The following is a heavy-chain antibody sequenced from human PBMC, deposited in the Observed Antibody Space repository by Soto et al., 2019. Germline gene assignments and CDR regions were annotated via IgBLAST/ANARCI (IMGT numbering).Heavy chain of an antibody. CDR2: IYPGDSDT. CDR1: GYSFTSYW. D-gene: IGHD4-17*01. J-gene: IGHJ5*02. V-gene: IGHV5-51*01. Sequence: PGEPLKISCKGSGYSFTSYWIGWVRQMPGKGLEWMGIIYPGDSDTRYSPSFQGQVTISADKSISTAYLQWSSLKASDTAMYYCARHRPFYYGGNRKVVVFDPWGQGTLVTVSS. CDR3: ARHRPFYYGGNRKVVVFDP.